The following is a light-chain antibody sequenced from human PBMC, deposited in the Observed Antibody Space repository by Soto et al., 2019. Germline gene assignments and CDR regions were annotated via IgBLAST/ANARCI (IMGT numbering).Light chain of an antibody. J-gene: IGKJ1*01. Sequence: EIVMTQSPATLSVSPGERSTLSCRASQSVSNNYLAWYQQKPGQAPRLLIYGASNRATGIPDRFSGSGSGTDFTLTISRLEPEDFAVYYCQQYDSSGTFGQGTKVDIK. CDR3: QQYDSSGT. CDR1: QSVSNNY. V-gene: IGKV3-20*01. CDR2: GAS.